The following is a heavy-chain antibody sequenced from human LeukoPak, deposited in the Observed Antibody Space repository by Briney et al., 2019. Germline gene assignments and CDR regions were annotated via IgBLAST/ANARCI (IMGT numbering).Heavy chain of an antibody. CDR2: IYYSGST. CDR1: GSSISSYY. CDR3: AAHIVVVPAAMDGGYYYYMDV. Sequence: SETLSLTCTVSGSSISSYYWSWIRQPPGKGLEWIGYIYYSGSTNYNPSLKSRVTISVDTSKNQFSLKLSSVTAADTAVYYCAAHIVVVPAAMDGGYYYYMDVWGKGTTVTVSS. J-gene: IGHJ6*03. V-gene: IGHV4-59*01. D-gene: IGHD2-2*01.